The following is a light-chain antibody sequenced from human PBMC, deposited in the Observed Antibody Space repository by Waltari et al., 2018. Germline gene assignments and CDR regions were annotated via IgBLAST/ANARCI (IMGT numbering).Light chain of an antibody. J-gene: IGKJ4*01. CDR1: RDISRW. V-gene: IGKV1-12*01. CDR2: AVS. CDR3: QQGHGLPLT. Sequence: DIKMTQSPSTVSASVGDRVSITCRASRDISRWLAWYQQIPGPAPKLLIYAVSSLQSRVPSRFSVSGSGTHFTLTISSLQPEDFAIYYCQQGHGLPLTFGGGTKVEIK.